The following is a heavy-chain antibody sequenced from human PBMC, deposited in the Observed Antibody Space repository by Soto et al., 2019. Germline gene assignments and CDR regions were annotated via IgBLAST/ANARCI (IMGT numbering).Heavy chain of an antibody. CDR2: IYYSGST. J-gene: IGHJ4*02. CDR3: ASGPSVTRFDN. Sequence: QVQLQESGPGLVKPSQTLSLTCTVSGGSISSGGYYWTWIRQHPGKGLEWIGYIYYSGSTYYNPSLKSRVTITVATSKNQFSLKLSSVTAADTAVDYCASGPSVTRFDNWGQGTLVTVSS. V-gene: IGHV4-31*03. D-gene: IGHD4-17*01. CDR1: GGSISSGGYY.